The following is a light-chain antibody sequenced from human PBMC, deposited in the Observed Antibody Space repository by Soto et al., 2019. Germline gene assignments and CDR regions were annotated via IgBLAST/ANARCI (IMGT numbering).Light chain of an antibody. CDR3: SSYTSSNTLV. CDR2: EVS. J-gene: IGLJ2*01. V-gene: IGLV2-14*01. CDR1: SSDVGGYNY. Sequence: QSALTQPASVSESPGKSITISCTGTSSDVGGYNYVSWYQQHPGKAPKLLIYEVSNRPSGVSNRFSGSKSGNTASLTISGLQAEDEANYYCSSYTSSNTLVFGAGTKLTVL.